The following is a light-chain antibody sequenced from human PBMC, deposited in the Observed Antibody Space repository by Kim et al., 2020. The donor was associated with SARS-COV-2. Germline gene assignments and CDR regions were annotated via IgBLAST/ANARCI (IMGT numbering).Light chain of an antibody. J-gene: IGLJ2*01. V-gene: IGLV1-44*01. CDR2: DNN. CDR3: ATWDDSLHGVV. CDR1: STNIGINV. Sequence: GQKVAISCSGSSTNIGINVVNWYQQLPGTAAKLLMFDNNQRPSGVPDRFSGSKSGTSASLAISGLQSEDEADYYCATWDDSLHGVVFGGGTKLTVL.